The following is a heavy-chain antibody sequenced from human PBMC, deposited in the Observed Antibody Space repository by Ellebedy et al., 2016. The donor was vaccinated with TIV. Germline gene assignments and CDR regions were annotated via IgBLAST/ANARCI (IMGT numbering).Heavy chain of an antibody. J-gene: IGHJ6*02. CDR3: ARAGEYCDFPQNCYAMDV. V-gene: IGHV3-53*01. CDR1: GFAVSSNY. Sequence: PGGSLRLSCAASGFAVSSNYMTWVRKAPGRGLEWVSLIYSDGNTNYADSVRGRFTISRDSSKNTLDLQMNSLRAEDTAVYYCARAGEYCDFPQNCYAMDVWGQGTTVTVS. CDR2: IYSDGNT. D-gene: IGHD2/OR15-2a*01.